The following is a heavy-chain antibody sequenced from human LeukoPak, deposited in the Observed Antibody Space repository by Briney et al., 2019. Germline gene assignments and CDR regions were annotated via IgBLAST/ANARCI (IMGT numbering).Heavy chain of an antibody. V-gene: IGHV3-23*01. D-gene: IGHD1-14*01. CDR2: ISASGGTT. CDR1: GFSFSSYA. CDR3: AKDRSGTNSDFDY. Sequence: PGGSLRLSCAASGFSFSSYAMTWVRQAPGKGLEWVSAISASGGTTYYVDSVKGRFTISSDNAKNTLYLQMNSLRAEDTAVYYCAKDRSGTNSDFDYWGQGTLVTVSS. J-gene: IGHJ4*02.